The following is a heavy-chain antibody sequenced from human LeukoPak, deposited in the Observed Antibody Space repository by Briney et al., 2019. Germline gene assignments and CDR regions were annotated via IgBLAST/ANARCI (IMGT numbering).Heavy chain of an antibody. V-gene: IGHV3-48*04. CDR1: GFIFGDYS. CDR2: IGIDSGNT. J-gene: IGHJ4*02. Sequence: GSLSLSFAASGFIFGDYSMNWVRPPPGKGLEWISYIGIDSGNTKYADSVKGRYTISADNAKNSLFLHMNSLRVEDTAVYYRARDHNFAFDNWGQGTLVTVSS. CDR3: ARDHNFAFDN. D-gene: IGHD5-24*01.